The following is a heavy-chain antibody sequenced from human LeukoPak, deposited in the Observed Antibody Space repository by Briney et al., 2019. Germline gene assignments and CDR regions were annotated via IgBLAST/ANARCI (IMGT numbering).Heavy chain of an antibody. D-gene: IGHD3-10*01. CDR3: ARSEATRRGLYFDY. CDR1: GFTFSTYW. CDR2: IYPGDSDT. J-gene: IGHJ4*02. V-gene: IGHV5-51*01. Sequence: GESLKISCKGPGFTFSTYWIGWVRQIPGKGLEWMGIIYPGDSDTRYSPSFQGQVTISDDNSITTDYLQWSSLKASDTGMYYRARSEATRRGLYFDYWGQGTLVTIPS.